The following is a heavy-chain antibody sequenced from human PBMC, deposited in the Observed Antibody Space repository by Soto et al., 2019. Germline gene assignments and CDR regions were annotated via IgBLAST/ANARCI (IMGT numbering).Heavy chain of an antibody. Sequence: GSLRLAAADSGFTFSSYAMNWVRQAPGKGLELVSTITDSGDGTYYADSVRGRFTISRDNSKSTLYLQMNSLRAGDKAVYYCAKAWCGRYSLSDYWGQGTLVTVSS. D-gene: IGHD1-26*01. V-gene: IGHV3-23*01. CDR3: AKAWCGRYSLSDY. CDR1: GFTFSSYA. J-gene: IGHJ4*02. CDR2: ITDSGDGT.